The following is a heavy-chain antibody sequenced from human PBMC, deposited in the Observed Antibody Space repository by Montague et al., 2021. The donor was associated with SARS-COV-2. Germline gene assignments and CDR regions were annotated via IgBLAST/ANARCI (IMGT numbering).Heavy chain of an antibody. CDR1: GGSISSSSYY. CDR3: ARVGRQQLVRLSGMDV. D-gene: IGHD6-13*01. Sequence: SETLSLTCTVSGGSISSSSYYWGWIRQPPGKGPEWIGSIYYSGSTYYXXXLKSRVTISVDTSKNQFSLKLSSVTAADTAVYYCARVGRQQLVRLSGMDVRCHGTTVTVAS. V-gene: IGHV4-39*07. CDR2: IYYSGST. J-gene: IGHJ6*02.